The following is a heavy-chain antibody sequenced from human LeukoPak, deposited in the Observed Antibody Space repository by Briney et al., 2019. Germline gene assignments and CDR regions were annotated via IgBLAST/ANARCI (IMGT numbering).Heavy chain of an antibody. CDR2: IKQDGSEK. D-gene: IGHD6-19*01. CDR3: ARQARLVLYAFDI. V-gene: IGHV3-7*01. Sequence: GGSLRLSCAASGFTFSSYWMSWVRQAPGKGLEWVANIKQDGSEKYYVDSVKGRFTTSRDNAKNSLYLQMNSLRAEDTAVYYCARQARLVLYAFDIWGQGTMVTVSS. J-gene: IGHJ3*02. CDR1: GFTFSSYW.